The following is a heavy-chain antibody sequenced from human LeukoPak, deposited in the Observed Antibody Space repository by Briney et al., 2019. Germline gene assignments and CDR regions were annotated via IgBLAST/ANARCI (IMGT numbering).Heavy chain of an antibody. D-gene: IGHD3-16*01. CDR1: GGSIGSYY. Sequence: SEILSLTCTVSGGSIGSYYWSWIRQPPGKGLEWIGYIYYSGSTNYNPSLKSRVTISVDTSKNQFSLKLSSVTAADTAVYYCANARGSDAFDIWGQGTMVTVSS. CDR2: IYYSGST. J-gene: IGHJ3*02. V-gene: IGHV4-59*01. CDR3: ANARGSDAFDI.